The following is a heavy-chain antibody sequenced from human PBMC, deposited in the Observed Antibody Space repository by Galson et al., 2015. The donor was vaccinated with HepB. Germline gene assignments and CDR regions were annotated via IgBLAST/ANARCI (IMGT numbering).Heavy chain of an antibody. D-gene: IGHD5-18*01. CDR3: ARAIGYSYGYAY. CDR1: NFTFSKYA. J-gene: IGHJ4*02. CDR2: ISSNGRTT. Sequence: SLRLSCAVSNFTFSKYAINWVRQAPGKGLEWVSIISSNGRTTFSADSVKGRFTISRDNAKNTLYLQMNSLRAEDTAVYYCARAIGYSYGYAYWGQGTLVTVSS. V-gene: IGHV3-23*01.